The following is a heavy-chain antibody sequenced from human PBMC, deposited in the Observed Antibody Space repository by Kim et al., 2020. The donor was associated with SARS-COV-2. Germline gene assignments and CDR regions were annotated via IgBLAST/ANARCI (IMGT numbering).Heavy chain of an antibody. J-gene: IGHJ4*02. CDR2: IKQDGSEK. Sequence: GGSLRLSCAASGLTFSNYWMTWVRQAPGKGLEWVANIKQDGSEKNYVDSVKGRFTISRDNAKNSLYLQMNSLRAEDTAVYYCASSDSSSSFWGQGTLVTV. CDR1: GLTFSNYW. CDR3: ASSDSSSSF. D-gene: IGHD6-6*01. V-gene: IGHV3-7*01.